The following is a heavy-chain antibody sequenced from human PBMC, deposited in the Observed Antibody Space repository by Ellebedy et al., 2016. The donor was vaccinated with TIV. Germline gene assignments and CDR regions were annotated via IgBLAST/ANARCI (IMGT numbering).Heavy chain of an antibody. CDR1: GFTFNHYW. Sequence: PGGSLRLSCAASGFTFNHYWMTWVRQAPGKGLECVANIKEDGNEKNYADSVKGRFSISRDNAKNSLYLQMNSLRAEDTAVYYCASSRLPWALDIWGQGTMVTVSS. CDR3: ASSRLPWALDI. CDR2: IKEDGNEK. V-gene: IGHV3-7*03. J-gene: IGHJ3*02.